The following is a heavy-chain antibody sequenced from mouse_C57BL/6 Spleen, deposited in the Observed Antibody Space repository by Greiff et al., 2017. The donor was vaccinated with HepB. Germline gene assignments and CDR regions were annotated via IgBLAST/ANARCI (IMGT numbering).Heavy chain of an antibody. CDR3: ARTTMVPFAY. Sequence: EVQGVESGGGLVKPGGSLKLSCAASGFTFSSYTMSWVRQTPEKRLEWVATISGGGGNTYYPDSVKGRFTISRDNAKNTLYLQMSSLRSEDTALYYCARTTMVPFAYWGQGTLVTVSA. CDR1: GFTFSSYT. J-gene: IGHJ3*01. D-gene: IGHD2-2*01. CDR2: ISGGGGNT. V-gene: IGHV5-9*01.